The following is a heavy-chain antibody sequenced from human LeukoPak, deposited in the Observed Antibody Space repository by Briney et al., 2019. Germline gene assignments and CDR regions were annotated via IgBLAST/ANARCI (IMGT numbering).Heavy chain of an antibody. CDR3: ASDEWFGELLYGFDP. CDR2: IYYSGST. V-gene: IGHV4-39*01. D-gene: IGHD3-10*01. J-gene: IGHJ5*02. CDR1: GGSISSYY. Sequence: SETLSLTCTVSGGSISSYYWGWIRQPPGKGLEWIGSIYYSGSTYYNPSLKSRVTISVDTSKNQFSLKLSSVTAADTAVYYCASDEWFGELLYGFDPWGQGTLVTVSS.